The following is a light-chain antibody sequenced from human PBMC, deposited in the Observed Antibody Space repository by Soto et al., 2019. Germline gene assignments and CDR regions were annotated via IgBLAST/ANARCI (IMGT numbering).Light chain of an antibody. CDR3: MQGLQVPIT. Sequence: DIVLTPSPDSLDVSLGERATINCKSSQSVLYSSNNNNYLAWYQQRPGQPPQLLIYWASTRESGVPERFSGSGSGTDFTLKISRVEAEDIGVYYCMQGLQVPITFGQGTRLEIK. CDR1: QSVLYSSNNNNY. J-gene: IGKJ5*01. V-gene: IGKV4-1*01. CDR2: WAS.